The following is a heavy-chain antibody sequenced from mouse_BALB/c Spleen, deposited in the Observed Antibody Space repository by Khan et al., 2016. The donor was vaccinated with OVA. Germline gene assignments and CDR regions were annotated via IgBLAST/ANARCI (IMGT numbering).Heavy chain of an antibody. Sequence: EVQLQESGPDLVKPSQSLSLTCTVSDYSITSGYSWHWIRQFPGNKLEWMGYIYYSGSIKYNQYFKSRISIARDTSKNQFFLKLNSVTTVYTATYFCARDGNYMDYWGQGSSVTVSS. CDR1: DYSITSGYS. CDR2: IYYSGSI. V-gene: IGHV3-1*02. CDR3: ARDGNYMDY. J-gene: IGHJ4*01. D-gene: IGHD2-1*01.